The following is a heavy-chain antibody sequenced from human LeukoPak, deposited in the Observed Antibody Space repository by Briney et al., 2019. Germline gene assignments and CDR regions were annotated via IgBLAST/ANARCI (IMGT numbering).Heavy chain of an antibody. Sequence: ASVKVSCKASGYTSTSYGISWVRQAPGQGLEWMGWISAYNGNTNYAQKLQGRVTMTTDTSTSTAYMELRSLRSDDTAVYYCARNGLPYCSGGSCYLYYYGMDVWGQGTTVTVSS. D-gene: IGHD2-15*01. CDR2: ISAYNGNT. CDR3: ARNGLPYCSGGSCYLYYYGMDV. J-gene: IGHJ6*02. CDR1: GYTSTSYG. V-gene: IGHV1-18*01.